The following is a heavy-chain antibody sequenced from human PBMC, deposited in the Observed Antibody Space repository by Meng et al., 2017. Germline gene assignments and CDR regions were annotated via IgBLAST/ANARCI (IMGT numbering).Heavy chain of an antibody. CDR1: GASVSSNSAA. CDR3: ARGSYSFDS. J-gene: IGHJ4*02. Sequence: QIQLQHSGPGLVKPSQTLSLIRAISGASVSSNSAAWNWIRQSPSRGLEWLGRAYYRSKWYHDYAESVKSRISIDADTSKNQFSLQLRSVTPEDSAVYYCARGSYSFDSWGQRTLVTVSS. V-gene: IGHV6-1*01. CDR2: AYYRSKWYH. D-gene: IGHD1-26*01.